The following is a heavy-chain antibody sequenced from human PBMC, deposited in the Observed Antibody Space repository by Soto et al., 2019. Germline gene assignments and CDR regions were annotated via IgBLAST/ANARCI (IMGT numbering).Heavy chain of an antibody. CDR1: GGSISSSNW. D-gene: IGHD3-16*02. J-gene: IGHJ4*02. CDR2: IYHSGST. V-gene: IGHV4-4*02. Sequence: QVQLQESGPGLVKPSGTLSLTCAVSGGSISSSNWWSWVRQPPGKGLEWIGEIYHSGSTNYNPSLKSRVTISVDKSKNQFSLKLSSVTAADTAVYYCAMGPYDYVWGSYLQRDLELLWGQGTLVTVSS. CDR3: AMGPYDYVWGSYLQRDLELL.